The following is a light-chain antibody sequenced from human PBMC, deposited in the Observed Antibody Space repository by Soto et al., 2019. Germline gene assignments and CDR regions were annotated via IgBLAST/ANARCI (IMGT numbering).Light chain of an antibody. CDR2: GAS. CDR1: QSVSSN. V-gene: IGKV3-15*01. CDR3: QQYNNWPRT. J-gene: IGKJ1*01. Sequence: EIVMTQSPATLSVSPGERATLSCRASQSVSSNLAWYQQKPGQAPRLLIYGASTRATGIPVRFSGSGSGTEFTLTLSSLQSEDFAVYYCQQYNNWPRTFGEGTKVEI.